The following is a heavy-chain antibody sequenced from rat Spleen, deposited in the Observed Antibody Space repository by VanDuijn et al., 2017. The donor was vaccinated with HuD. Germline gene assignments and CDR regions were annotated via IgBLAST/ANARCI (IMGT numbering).Heavy chain of an antibody. CDR2: IWTGGST. J-gene: IGHJ2*01. V-gene: IGHV2-1*01. D-gene: IGHD1-10*01. Sequence: QVQLKESGPGLVQPSQTLSLTCTVSGFSLTSYHVHWVRQPPGKGLEWMGLIWTGGSTAYNSLLESRLRISRDTSKSQVFLKMTSLQTDDTAIYFCTYNNYYWGQGVMVTVSS. CDR1: GFSLTSYH. CDR3: TYNNYY.